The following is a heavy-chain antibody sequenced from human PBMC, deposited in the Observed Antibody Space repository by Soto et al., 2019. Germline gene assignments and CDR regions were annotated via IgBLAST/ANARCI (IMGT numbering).Heavy chain of an antibody. CDR3: ARHGTSSGWMEYFQH. J-gene: IGHJ1*01. CDR2: IYYSGST. D-gene: IGHD6-19*01. V-gene: IGHV4-39*01. CDR1: GGSISSSSYY. Sequence: QLQLQESGPGLVKPSETLSLTCTVSGGSISSSSYYWGWIRQPPGKGLEWIGSIYYSGSTYYNPSLKSRVTISVDTSKNQFSLKLSSVTAADTAVYYCARHGTSSGWMEYFQHWGQGTLVTVSS.